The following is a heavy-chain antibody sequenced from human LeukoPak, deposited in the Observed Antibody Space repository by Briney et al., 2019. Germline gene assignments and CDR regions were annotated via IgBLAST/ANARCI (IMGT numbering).Heavy chain of an antibody. J-gene: IGHJ4*02. V-gene: IGHV1-69*05. CDR3: ARDLGGDRDDY. Sequence: SVKVSCKASGGTFSSHAISWVRQAPGQGLEWMGRIIPIFGTANYAQKFQGRVTITTDESTSTAYMELSSLRSEGTAVYYCARDLGGDRDDYWGQGTLVTVSS. D-gene: IGHD2-21*02. CDR2: IIPIFGTA. CDR1: GGTFSSHA.